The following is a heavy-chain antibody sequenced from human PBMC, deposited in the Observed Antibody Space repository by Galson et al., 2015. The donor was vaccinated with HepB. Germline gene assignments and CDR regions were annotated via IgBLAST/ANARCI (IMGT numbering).Heavy chain of an antibody. V-gene: IGHV3-30*18. J-gene: IGHJ4*02. CDR2: ISYDGSNK. CDR1: GFTFSSYG. D-gene: IGHD4-17*01. CDR3: AKTATMTTVTTLGH. Sequence: SLRLSCAASGFTFSSYGMHWVRQAPGKGLEWVAVISYDGSNKYYADSVKGRFTISRDNSKNTLYLQMNSLRAEDTAVYYCAKTATMTTVTTLGHWGQGTLVTVSS.